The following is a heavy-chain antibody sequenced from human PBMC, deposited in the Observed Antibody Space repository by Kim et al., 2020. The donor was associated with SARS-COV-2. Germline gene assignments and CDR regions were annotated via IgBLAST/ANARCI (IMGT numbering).Heavy chain of an antibody. D-gene: IGHD2-2*02. Sequence: GGSLRLSCTASGFTFGDYAMSWVRQAPGKGLEWVGLIRSKAYGGTTEYAASVKGRFTISRDDSKSIAYLQMNSLKTEDTAVYYCTRDSPYCSSTSCYRGWVYWGQGTLVTVSS. CDR1: GFTFGDYA. V-gene: IGHV3-49*04. CDR3: TRDSPYCSSTSCYRGWVY. CDR2: IRSKAYGGTT. J-gene: IGHJ4*02.